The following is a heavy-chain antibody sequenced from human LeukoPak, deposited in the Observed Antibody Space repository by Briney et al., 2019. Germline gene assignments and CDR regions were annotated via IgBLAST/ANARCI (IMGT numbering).Heavy chain of an antibody. D-gene: IGHD1-7*01. J-gene: IGHJ4*02. CDR2: IYSGGST. Sequence: GGSLRLSCAASGFIVSSNYMSWVRQAPGKGLEWVSVIYSGGSTYYADSVKGRFTISRDNSKNTLYLQMNSLRAEGTVVYYCARVGVLELRGFDYWGQGTLVTVSS. V-gene: IGHV3-53*01. CDR3: ARVGVLELRGFDY. CDR1: GFIVSSNY.